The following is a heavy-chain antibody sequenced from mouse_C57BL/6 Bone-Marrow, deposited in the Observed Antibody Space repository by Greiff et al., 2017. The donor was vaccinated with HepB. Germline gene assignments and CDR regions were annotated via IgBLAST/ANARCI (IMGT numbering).Heavy chain of an antibody. CDR1: GFTFSSYA. V-gene: IGHV5-4*01. D-gene: IGHD2-3*01. Sequence: DVKLVESGGGLVKPGGSLKLSCAASGFTFSSYAMSWVRQTPEKRLEWVATISDGGSYTYYPDNVKGRFTISRDNAKNNLYLQMSHLKSEDTAMYYCARDGYYHFDVWGTGTTVTVSS. CDR3: ARDGYYHFDV. J-gene: IGHJ1*03. CDR2: ISDGGSYT.